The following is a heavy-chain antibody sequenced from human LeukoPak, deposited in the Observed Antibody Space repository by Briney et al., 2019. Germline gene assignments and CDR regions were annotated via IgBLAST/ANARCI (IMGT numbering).Heavy chain of an antibody. V-gene: IGHV3-30-3*01. CDR3: ARDLTAYKNPYGDYYYGMDV. J-gene: IGHJ6*02. Sequence: PGRSLRLSCAASGFTFSSYAMHWVRQAPGKGLEWVAVISYDGSNKYYADSVKGRFTISRDNSKNTLYLQMNSLRAEDTAVYYCARDLTAYKNPYGDYYYGMDVWGQGTTVTVSS. D-gene: IGHD4-17*01. CDR2: ISYDGSNK. CDR1: GFTFSSYA.